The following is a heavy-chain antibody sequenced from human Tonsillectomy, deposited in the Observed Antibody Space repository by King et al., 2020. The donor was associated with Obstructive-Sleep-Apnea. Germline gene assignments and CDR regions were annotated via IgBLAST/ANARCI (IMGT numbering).Heavy chain of an antibody. J-gene: IGHJ5*02. Sequence: QLQESGPGLVKPSETLSLTCTVSGGSISSYHWSWIRQPPGKGLEWIGYIDYSGSTNYNPSLKSRVTISVDTSKNQFSLKLNSVTAADTAVYYCARVGVDYDILTGHRRHRDWFDRWGQGTLVTVSS. D-gene: IGHD3-9*01. CDR1: GGSISSYH. V-gene: IGHV4-59*01. CDR3: ARVGVDYDILTGHRRHRDWFDR. CDR2: IDYSGST.